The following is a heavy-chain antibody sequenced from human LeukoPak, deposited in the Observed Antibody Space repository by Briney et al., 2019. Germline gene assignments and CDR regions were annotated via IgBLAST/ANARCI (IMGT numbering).Heavy chain of an antibody. Sequence: LPGGSLRLSCAASGFTFSSYAMSWVRQAPGKGLEWVSGISGSGSITYYADPVKGRFTISRDNSKNTLYLQMNSLRAEDTAVYYCAKDLYGDYDNDYWGQGTLVTVSS. CDR2: ISGSGSIT. CDR1: GFTFSSYA. CDR3: AKDLYGDYDNDY. D-gene: IGHD4-17*01. J-gene: IGHJ4*02. V-gene: IGHV3-23*01.